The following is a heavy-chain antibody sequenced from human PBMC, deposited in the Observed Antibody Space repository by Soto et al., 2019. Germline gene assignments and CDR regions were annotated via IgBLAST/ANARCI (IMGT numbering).Heavy chain of an antibody. CDR2: INHSGST. Sequence: PSETLSLTCAVYGGSFSGYYWSCIRQPPGKGLEWIGEINHSGSTNYNPSLKSRVTISVDTSKNQFSLKLSSVTAADTAVYYCARQGIAAAGTTRAYYYYGMDVWGQGTTVTVSS. CDR3: ARQGIAAAGTTRAYYYYGMDV. V-gene: IGHV4-34*01. CDR1: GGSFSGYY. J-gene: IGHJ6*02. D-gene: IGHD6-13*01.